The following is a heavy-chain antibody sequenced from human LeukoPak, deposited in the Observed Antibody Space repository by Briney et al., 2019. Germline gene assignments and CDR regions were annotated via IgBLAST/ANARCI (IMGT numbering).Heavy chain of an antibody. CDR1: GFTFDDYA. J-gene: IGHJ4*02. Sequence: GGSLRLSCAASGFTFDDYAMHWVRQAPGKGLEWVSGISWNSGSIGYADSVKGRFTISRDNAKNSLYLQMNSLGAEDTALYYCAKDNSPLYSSGCNDYWGQGTLVTVSS. D-gene: IGHD6-19*01. CDR2: ISWNSGSI. CDR3: AKDNSPLYSSGCNDY. V-gene: IGHV3-9*01.